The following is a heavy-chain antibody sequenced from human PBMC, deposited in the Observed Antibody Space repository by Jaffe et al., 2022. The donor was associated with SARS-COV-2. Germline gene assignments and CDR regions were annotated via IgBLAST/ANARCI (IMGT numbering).Heavy chain of an antibody. CDR2: IFPGDSDT. J-gene: IGHJ6*02. CDR1: AYSFTSYW. Sequence: EVQLVQSGAEVKKPGESLKISCKGSAYSFTSYWIGWVRQMPGKGLEWMGIIFPGDSDTRYSPSFQGQVTISADKSISTAYLQWSSLKASDTAMYYCAKYSTPGHLYYYSYGMDVWGQGTTVTVSS. V-gene: IGHV5-51*01. CDR3: AKYSTPGHLYYYSYGMDV. D-gene: IGHD2-15*01.